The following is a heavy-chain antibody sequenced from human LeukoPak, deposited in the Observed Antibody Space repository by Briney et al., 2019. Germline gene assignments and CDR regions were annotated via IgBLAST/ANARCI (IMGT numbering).Heavy chain of an antibody. CDR3: ARYGSGYDFDY. J-gene: IGHJ4*02. D-gene: IGHD5-12*01. V-gene: IGHV3-48*03. CDR2: ISSSGSTI. Sequence: PGGSQRLSCAASGFTFSSYEMNWVRQAPGKGLEWVSYISSSGSTIYYADSVKGRFTISRDNAKNSLYLQMNSLRAEDTAVYYCARYGSGYDFDYWGQGTLVTVSS. CDR1: GFTFSSYE.